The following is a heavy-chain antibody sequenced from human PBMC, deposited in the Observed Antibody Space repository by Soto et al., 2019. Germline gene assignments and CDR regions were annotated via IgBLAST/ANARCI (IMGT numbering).Heavy chain of an antibody. V-gene: IGHV1-2*02. CDR2: INPNSGGT. J-gene: IGHJ6*02. D-gene: IGHD6-13*01. Sequence: GASVKVSCKASGFTFSAYYIYWVRQAPGHGLEWIGWINPNSGGTNNAQKFQGRVTMTRDTSTSTVYMELSALIPDDTAVYYCARSLLDEYSSSWRSAYYGMDVWGQGTTVPVSS. CDR3: ARSLLDEYSSSWRSAYYGMDV. CDR1: GFTFSAYY.